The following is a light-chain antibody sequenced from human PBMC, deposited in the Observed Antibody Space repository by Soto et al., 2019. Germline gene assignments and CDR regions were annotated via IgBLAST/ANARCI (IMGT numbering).Light chain of an antibody. Sequence: DSMMTQSPDSLAVSLGERATINCKSSQGVIHTSNNKSDLAWYPQKAGQPPEWXLYWASARDSGVPDRFSGSGSGTNFTLTINSLAPADFARDGCHQRQSWPLTFCQGTKVDI. V-gene: IGKV4-1*01. CDR1: QGVIHTSNNKSD. CDR3: HQRQSWPLT. CDR2: WAS. J-gene: IGKJ1*01.